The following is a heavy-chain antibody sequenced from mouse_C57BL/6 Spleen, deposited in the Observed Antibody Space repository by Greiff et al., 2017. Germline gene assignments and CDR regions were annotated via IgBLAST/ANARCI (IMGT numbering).Heavy chain of an antibody. V-gene: IGHV1-26*01. D-gene: IGHD3-1*01. CDR2: INPNNGGT. CDR1: GYTFTDYY. J-gene: IGHJ4*01. CDR3: ASSGSNGAMDY. Sequence: EVQLQQSGPELVKPGASVKISCKASGYTFTDYYMNWVKQSHGKSLEWIGDINPNNGGTSYNQKFKGKATLTVDKSSSTAYMELSSLTSEDSAVYYCASSGSNGAMDYWGQGTSVTVSS.